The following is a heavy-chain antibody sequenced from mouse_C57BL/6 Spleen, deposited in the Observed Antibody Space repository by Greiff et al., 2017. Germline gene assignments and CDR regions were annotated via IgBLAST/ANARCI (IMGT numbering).Heavy chain of an antibody. CDR1: GYTFTDYN. J-gene: IGHJ1*03. CDR2: INPNNGGT. V-gene: IGHV1-18*01. Sequence: VQLQQSGPELVKPGASVKIPCKASGYTFTDYNMDWVKQSHGKSLEWIGDINPNNGGTIYNQKFKGKATLTVDQSSSTAYMELRSLTSEDTAGYYCARWGGGPGYFDVWGTGTTVTVSS. CDR3: ARWGGGPGYFDV. D-gene: IGHD3-3*01.